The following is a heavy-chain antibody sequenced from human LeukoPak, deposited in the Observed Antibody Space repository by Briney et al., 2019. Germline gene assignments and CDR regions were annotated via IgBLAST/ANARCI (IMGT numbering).Heavy chain of an antibody. J-gene: IGHJ3*02. Sequence: GSVKVSCKASGHTFTSYGISWVRQAPGQGLEWMGWISAYNGNTNYAQKLQGRVTMTTDTSTSTAYMELRSLRSDDTAVYYCARDGIVATIDDAFDIWGQGTMVTVSS. CDR3: ARDGIVATIDDAFDI. CDR2: ISAYNGNT. D-gene: IGHD5-12*01. CDR1: GHTFTSYG. V-gene: IGHV1-18*01.